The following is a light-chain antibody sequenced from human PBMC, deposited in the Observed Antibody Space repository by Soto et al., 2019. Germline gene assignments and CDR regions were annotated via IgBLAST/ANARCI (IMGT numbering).Light chain of an antibody. V-gene: IGLV2-14*01. Sequence: QSALTQPASVSGSPGQSITISCTGTSSDVGAYNYVSWYQHHPGRAPKLMIYEVTNRPSGVSNRFSGSKSGNTASLTISGLQAEDEAEYYCSSYTSSSTVVFGGGTKLTVL. CDR1: SSDVGAYNY. CDR2: EVT. J-gene: IGLJ2*01. CDR3: SSYTSSSTVV.